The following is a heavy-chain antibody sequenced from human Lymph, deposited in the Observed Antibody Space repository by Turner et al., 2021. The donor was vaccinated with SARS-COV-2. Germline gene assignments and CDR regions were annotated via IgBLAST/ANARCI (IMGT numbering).Heavy chain of an antibody. CDR2: IYYRGST. V-gene: IGHV4-59*01. J-gene: IGHJ5*02. CDR1: GCSMNSNY. Sequence: QVQLQESGPRLVMPLETLSLTCTVSGCSMNSNYWSWIRQPPGKRREWMRNIYYRGSTNDNTSRERRITIAVDTSRNQFTLNLTSVTAADAALYYCARETVNNWVDPWGQGTLVTVSS. CDR3: ARETVNNWVDP. D-gene: IGHD2-21*02.